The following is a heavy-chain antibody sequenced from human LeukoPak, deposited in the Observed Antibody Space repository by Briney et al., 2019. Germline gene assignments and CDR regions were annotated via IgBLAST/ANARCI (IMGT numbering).Heavy chain of an antibody. D-gene: IGHD5-18*01. J-gene: IGHJ6*03. V-gene: IGHV1-2*02. CDR1: GYTFTGYY. Sequence: GASVKVSCKASGYTFTGYYMHWVRQAPGQGLEWMGWINPNSGGTNYAQKFQGRVTMTRDTSISTAYMELSRLRSDDTAVYYCARTTEGGYMGYFYYYYMDVWGKGTAVTISS. CDR2: INPNSGGT. CDR3: ARTTEGGYMGYFYYYYMDV.